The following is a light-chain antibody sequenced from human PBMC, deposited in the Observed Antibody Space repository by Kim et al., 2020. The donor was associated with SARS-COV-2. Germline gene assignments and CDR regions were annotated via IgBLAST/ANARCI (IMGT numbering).Light chain of an antibody. CDR3: LQDHKSPYT. V-gene: IGKV1-6*01. Sequence: SASVGDRVTITCRASQGIGNDVGWYQQKPGKAPKLLIYGASTLESGVPSRFTGRGFGTDFTLTISTLQPGDFAIYYCLQDHKSPYTFGQGTKLEIK. CDR1: QGIGND. J-gene: IGKJ2*01. CDR2: GAS.